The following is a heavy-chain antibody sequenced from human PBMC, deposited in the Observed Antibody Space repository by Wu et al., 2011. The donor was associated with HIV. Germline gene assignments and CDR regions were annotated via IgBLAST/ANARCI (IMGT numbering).Heavy chain of an antibody. D-gene: IGHD2-21*01. CDR3: AFGGGPVINMYYFNY. J-gene: IGHJ4*02. V-gene: IGHV1-69*15. CDR1: GGTFSRNG. Sequence: SGGTFSRNGISWVRQARGQGLEWMGRIIPMSGTANNAQKFQGRVTITADGPSSTAYLELSSLTSEDTAIYYCAFGGGPVINMYYFNYWGQGTLVTVPS. CDR2: IIPMSGTA.